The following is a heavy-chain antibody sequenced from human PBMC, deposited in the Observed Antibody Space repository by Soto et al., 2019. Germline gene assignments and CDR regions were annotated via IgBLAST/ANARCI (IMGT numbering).Heavy chain of an antibody. CDR2: INPNSGGT. CDR3: ARLPPVRRCSGGSCPDYYYYGMDV. J-gene: IGHJ6*02. V-gene: IGHV1-2*02. CDR1: GYTFTGYY. D-gene: IGHD2-15*01. Sequence: GASVKVSCKASGYTFTGYYMHWVRQAPGQGLEWMGWINPNSGGTKYSQKFQGRVTITRDTSASTAYMELSSLRSEDTAVYYCARLPPVRRCSGGSCPDYYYYGMDVWGQGTTVTVSS.